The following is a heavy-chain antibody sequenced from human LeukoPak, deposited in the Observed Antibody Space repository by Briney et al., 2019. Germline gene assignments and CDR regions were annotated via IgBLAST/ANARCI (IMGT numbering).Heavy chain of an antibody. CDR3: ARVLVLHYGMDV. CDR2: ISSSSSYI. V-gene: IGHV3-21*01. CDR1: GFTFSSYS. J-gene: IGHJ6*02. Sequence: GGSLRLSCAASGFTFSSYSMNWVRQAPGKGLEWVSSISSSSSYIYYADSVKGRFTISRDNAKNSLYLQMNSLRAEDTAVYYCARVLVLHYGMDVWSQGTTVTVSS. D-gene: IGHD2/OR15-2a*01.